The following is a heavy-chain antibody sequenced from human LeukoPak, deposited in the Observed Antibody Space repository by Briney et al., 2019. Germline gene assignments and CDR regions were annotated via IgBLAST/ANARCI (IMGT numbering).Heavy chain of an antibody. CDR1: GFTFGDYS. J-gene: IGHJ6*04. D-gene: IGHD3-3*01. CDR3: TRDHDFWSGPLDV. Sequence: GGSLRLSCTGSGFTFGDYSMSWFRQAPGKGLEWVGFIRRKGYGGTAEYAASVKGRFTISRDDSKSTAYLQMNSLKTEDTAVYYCTRDHDFWSGPLDVWGTGTTVTVSS. V-gene: IGHV3-49*03. CDR2: IRRKGYGGTA.